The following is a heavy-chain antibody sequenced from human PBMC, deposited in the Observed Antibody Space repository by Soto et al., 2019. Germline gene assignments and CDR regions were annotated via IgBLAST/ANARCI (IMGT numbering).Heavy chain of an antibody. CDR3: ARGGGDCSSWCVLTLLYS. CDR2: IKPDGSDK. CDR1: GFTIGNYW. D-gene: IGHD6-13*01. J-gene: IGHJ4*02. Sequence: GSLRLSCTGSGFTIGNYWMSWVRQAPGKRLEWVANIKPDGSDKYYEESVKGRFTISRDNAKNSLNLQMNSLRAEDTAEYYCARGGGDCSSWCVLTLLYSWSQGALVIVSS. V-gene: IGHV3-7*02.